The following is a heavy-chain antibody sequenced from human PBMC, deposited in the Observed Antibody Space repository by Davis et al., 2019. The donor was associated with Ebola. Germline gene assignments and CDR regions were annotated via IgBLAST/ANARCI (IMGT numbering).Heavy chain of an antibody. V-gene: IGHV3-23*01. J-gene: IGHJ4*02. D-gene: IGHD1-26*01. Sequence: PGGSLRLSCAASGSTFRNYAMSWVRHAPGKGLEWVSSIGASGGSTYYADSVKGRFTIYRDNSKNTLDLQMSSLRAEDTAIYYCAKLGARDYWGQGTLVSVSS. CDR3: AKLGARDY. CDR2: IGASGGST. CDR1: GSTFRNYA.